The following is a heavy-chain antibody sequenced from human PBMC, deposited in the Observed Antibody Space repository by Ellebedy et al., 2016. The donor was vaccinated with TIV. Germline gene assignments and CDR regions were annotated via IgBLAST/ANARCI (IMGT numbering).Heavy chain of an antibody. Sequence: MPSETLSLTCTVSGGSVSSGRYYWSWIRQPPGKGLEWVGYIYYSGSTNYNPSLKSRVTISIDTSQNQFSLRLTSVTAADTAVYYCARDDPSGWLDPWGQGTLVTVSS. D-gene: IGHD3-10*01. V-gene: IGHV4-61*01. CDR2: IYYSGST. CDR3: ARDDPSGWLDP. CDR1: GGSVSSGRYY. J-gene: IGHJ5*02.